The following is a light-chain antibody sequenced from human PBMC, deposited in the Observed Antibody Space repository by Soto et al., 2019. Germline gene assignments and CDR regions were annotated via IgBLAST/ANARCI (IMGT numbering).Light chain of an antibody. J-gene: IGKJ4*01. V-gene: IGKV1-33*01. CDR1: QDISNY. CDR2: DAS. CDR3: QQYDNLPLT. Sequence: DIQMTQSPSSLSASVGDRVTITCQASQDISNYLNWYQQKPGKAPKLLIYDASNLETGVPSRFGGSGSGTEFTFTITSLQPEDIATYYCQQYDNLPLTCGGGTKVDIK.